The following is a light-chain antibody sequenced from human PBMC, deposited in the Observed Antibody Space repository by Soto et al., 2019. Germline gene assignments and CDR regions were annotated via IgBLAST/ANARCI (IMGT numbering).Light chain of an antibody. CDR1: QTVNNNY. J-gene: IGKJ1*01. Sequence: EIVLTQPPGPLSVSPGDRVTLSCRASQTVNNNYLAWYQQKPGQAPRLLIYGASTPATGTPARFSGSGSGTHFTLTVSRLEPDAFAVYYCQQYGGSAVWTFGPGTKVDMK. V-gene: IGKV3-20*01. CDR2: GAS. CDR3: QQYGGSAVWT.